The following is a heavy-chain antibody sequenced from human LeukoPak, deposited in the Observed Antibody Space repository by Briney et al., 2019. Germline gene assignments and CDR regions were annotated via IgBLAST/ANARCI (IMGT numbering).Heavy chain of an antibody. V-gene: IGHV4-34*01. Sequence: SETLSLTCAVYGGSFSDYYWNWIREPPGKELEWIGEINHSGSTNYNPSLKSRVTISVDTSKNQFSLKLSSVTAADTAVYYCAREVVVALNWFDPWGQGTLVTVSS. CDR2: INHSGST. J-gene: IGHJ5*02. CDR3: AREVVVALNWFDP. D-gene: IGHD2-15*01. CDR1: GGSFSDYY.